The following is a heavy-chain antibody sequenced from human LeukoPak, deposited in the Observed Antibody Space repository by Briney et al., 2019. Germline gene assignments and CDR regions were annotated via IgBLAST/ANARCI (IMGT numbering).Heavy chain of an antibody. V-gene: IGHV1-69*13. J-gene: IGHJ5*02. CDR3: ARGGYQLLWYWFDP. D-gene: IGHD2-2*01. CDR1: GGTFSSYA. Sequence: SVKVSCKXSGGTFSSYAISWVRQAPGQGLEWMGGIIPIFGTANYAQKFQGRVTITADESTSTAYMELSSLRSEDTAVYYCARGGYQLLWYWFDPWGQGTLVTVSS. CDR2: IIPIFGTA.